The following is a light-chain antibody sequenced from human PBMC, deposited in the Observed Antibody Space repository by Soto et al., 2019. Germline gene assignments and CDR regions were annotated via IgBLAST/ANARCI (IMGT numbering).Light chain of an antibody. CDR3: MQALQTPFT. V-gene: IGKV2-28*01. Sequence: EIVMTQSPLSLPVTPGEPASISCRSSQSLLQSNGYNYLDWYLQKPGQSPQLLIYLGSNRASGVPDRFSGSGSGTDFTLKISRVEAEDVGVYYCMQALQTPFTFGPGTKVDIK. CDR1: QSLLQSNGYNY. J-gene: IGKJ3*01. CDR2: LGS.